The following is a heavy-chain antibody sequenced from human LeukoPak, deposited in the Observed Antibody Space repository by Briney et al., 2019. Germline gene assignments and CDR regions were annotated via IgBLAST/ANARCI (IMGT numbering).Heavy chain of an antibody. J-gene: IGHJ4*02. V-gene: IGHV3-30-3*02. D-gene: IGHD1-26*01. CDR1: GFTLSIYA. CDR3: VKSHIVGATLFDY. Sequence: GRSLRLSCAASGFTLSIYAMHWVRQAPGKGLEWVAVISYDGVNKYYADSVKGRFTISRDNSKNTVYLQMNSLRAEDTAVYYCVKSHIVGATLFDYWGQGTLVTVSS. CDR2: ISYDGVNK.